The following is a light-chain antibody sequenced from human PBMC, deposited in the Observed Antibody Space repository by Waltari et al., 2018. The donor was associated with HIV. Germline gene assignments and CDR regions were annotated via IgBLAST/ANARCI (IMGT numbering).Light chain of an antibody. V-gene: IGKV3-15*01. Sequence: EIVMTQSPATLSVSPRERATLPCRASPSVSSNLAWYQQKPGQTARLLIYGASTRATGIPASFIGSESGTEFTLTISSLQSEDFAVYSCQQYDNWPFTFGQGTKLEIK. CDR1: PSVSSN. CDR3: QQYDNWPFT. CDR2: GAS. J-gene: IGKJ2*01.